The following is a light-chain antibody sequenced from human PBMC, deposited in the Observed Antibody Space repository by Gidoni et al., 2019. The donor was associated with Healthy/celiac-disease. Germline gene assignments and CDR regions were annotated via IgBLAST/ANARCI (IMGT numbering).Light chain of an antibody. J-gene: IGKJ1*01. CDR1: QSISSY. CDR3: QQSYSTLRT. CDR2: AAS. V-gene: IGKV1-39*01. Sequence: DIQITPSPSSLSASVGDRVTITCRASQSISSYLNWYQQKPGKAPKLLIYAASSLQSGVPSRFSGSGSGTDFTLTISSLQPEDFATYYCQQSYSTLRTFGQGTKVEIK.